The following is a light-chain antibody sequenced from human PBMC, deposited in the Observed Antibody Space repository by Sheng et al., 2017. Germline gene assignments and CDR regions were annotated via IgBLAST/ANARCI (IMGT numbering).Light chain of an antibody. CDR1: QSVGSF. V-gene: IGKV3-20*01. Sequence: ETVMTQSPATLSVSPGRRVTLSCRASQSVGSFLAWYQQKPGQSPRLLIYGASRRATDIPDRFSGSGSGTDFTLTISSLEPEDFAVYYCQQYGHSPRTFGQGTKVEIK. CDR3: QQYGHSPRT. J-gene: IGKJ1*01. CDR2: GAS.